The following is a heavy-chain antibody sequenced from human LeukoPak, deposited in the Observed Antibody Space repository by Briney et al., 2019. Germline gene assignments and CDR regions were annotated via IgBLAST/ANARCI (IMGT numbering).Heavy chain of an antibody. CDR2: ISGSGSII. CDR3: AREDSDYSNYDF. CDR1: GFSFRSYE. D-gene: IGHD4-11*01. V-gene: IGHV3-48*03. J-gene: IGHJ4*02. Sequence: PGGSLRLSCAASGFSFRSYEMNWVPQAPGKGLEWVSYISGSGSIIYYADSVKGRFTVSRDNAKNSLYLQMNDLRAEDTAVYYCAREDSDYSNYDFWGQGTLVTVSS.